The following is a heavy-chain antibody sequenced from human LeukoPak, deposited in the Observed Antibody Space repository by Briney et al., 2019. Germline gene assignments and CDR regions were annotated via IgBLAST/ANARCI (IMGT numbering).Heavy chain of an antibody. CDR1: GGSISSYY. CDR2: IYYSGST. J-gene: IGHJ4*02. CDR3: ARHGTTVTTGEMDY. V-gene: IGHV4-59*08. Sequence: SETLSLTCTVSGGSISSYYWSWIRQPPGRGLEWIGYIYYSGSTNYNPSLKSRVTISVDTSKNQFSLKLSSVTAADTAVYYCARHGTTVTTGEMDYWGQGTLVTVSS. D-gene: IGHD4-17*01.